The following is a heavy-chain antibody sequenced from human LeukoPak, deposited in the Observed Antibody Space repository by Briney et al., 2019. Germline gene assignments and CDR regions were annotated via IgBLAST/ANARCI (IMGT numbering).Heavy chain of an antibody. CDR2: ISYDGSKK. V-gene: IGHV3-30*03. CDR3: ATYRQVLLPFES. Sequence: GGSLRLSCAASGFTFSSYGMHWVRQAPGKGLEWVASISYDGSKKYYADSVRGRFTISRDNSKTTVFLQMNSLRAEDTAIYYCATYRQVLLPFESWGQGTLVTVSS. D-gene: IGHD2-8*02. CDR1: GFTFSSYG. J-gene: IGHJ4*02.